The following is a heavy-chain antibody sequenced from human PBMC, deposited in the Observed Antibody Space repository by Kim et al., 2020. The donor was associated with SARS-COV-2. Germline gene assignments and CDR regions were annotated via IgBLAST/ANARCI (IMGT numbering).Heavy chain of an antibody. CDR3: ARVQTMAGKMTTVTTGFDY. V-gene: IGHV1-46*01. CDR2: INPSGGST. J-gene: IGHJ4*02. D-gene: IGHD4-17*01. Sequence: ASVKVSCKASGYTFTSYYMHWVRQAPGQGLEWMGIINPSGGSTSYAQKFQGRVTMTRDTSTSTVYMELSSLRSEDTAVYYCARVQTMAGKMTTVTTGFDYWGQGTLVTVSS. CDR1: GYTFTSYY.